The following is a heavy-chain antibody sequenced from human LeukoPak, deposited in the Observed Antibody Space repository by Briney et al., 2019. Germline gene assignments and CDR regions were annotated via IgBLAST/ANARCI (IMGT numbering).Heavy chain of an antibody. CDR3: AKDQYSSTAFDY. V-gene: IGHV3-30*02. D-gene: IGHD6-13*01. J-gene: IGHJ4*02. CDR1: GFTFSSYG. Sequence: GGSLRLSCAASGFTFSSYGMHWVRQAPGKGLEWVAFIRYDGSNKYYADSVKGRFTISRDNSKNTLYLQMNSLRAEDTAVYYCAKDQYSSTAFDYWGQGTLVTVSS. CDR2: IRYDGSNK.